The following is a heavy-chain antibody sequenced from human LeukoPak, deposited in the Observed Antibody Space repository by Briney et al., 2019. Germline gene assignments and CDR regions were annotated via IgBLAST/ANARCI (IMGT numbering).Heavy chain of an antibody. Sequence: PGESLRLSCAASGFTFSSYGMHWVRQAPGKGLEWVSAISGSGGSTYYADSVKGRFTISRDNSKNTLYLQMNSLRAEDTAVYYCAKDAEYCSSTSCLPSDFDYWGQGTLVTVSS. CDR3: AKDAEYCSSTSCLPSDFDY. CDR2: ISGSGGST. J-gene: IGHJ4*02. D-gene: IGHD2-2*01. V-gene: IGHV3-23*01. CDR1: GFTFSSYG.